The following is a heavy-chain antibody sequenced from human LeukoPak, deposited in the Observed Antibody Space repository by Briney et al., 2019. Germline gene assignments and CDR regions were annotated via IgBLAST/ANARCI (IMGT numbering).Heavy chain of an antibody. J-gene: IGHJ4*02. Sequence: GPVKVSCKASGCTFTSYYMHWVRQAPGQGLEWMGIINPSGGSTSYAQKFQGRVTMTRDTSTSTVYMELSSLRSEDTAVYYCARVMSRDGYKLDYWGQGTLVTVSS. V-gene: IGHV1-46*01. CDR3: ARVMSRDGYKLDY. CDR2: INPSGGST. CDR1: GCTFTSYY. D-gene: IGHD5-24*01.